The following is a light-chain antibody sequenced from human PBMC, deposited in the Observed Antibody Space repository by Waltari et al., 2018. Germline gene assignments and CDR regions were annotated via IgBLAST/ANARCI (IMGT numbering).Light chain of an antibody. CDR2: DVF. J-gene: IGLJ2*01. Sequence: QSALTQPASVSGSPGQSITISCTGSSSDIGRYNFVSWYQQHPGKAPKLILYDVFNLPSGVSNRFSGSKSGNTASLTISGLQPEDETDYYCSSQTTSNTLIFGGGTRVTVL. CDR3: SSQTTSNTLI. CDR1: SSDIGRYNF. V-gene: IGLV2-14*03.